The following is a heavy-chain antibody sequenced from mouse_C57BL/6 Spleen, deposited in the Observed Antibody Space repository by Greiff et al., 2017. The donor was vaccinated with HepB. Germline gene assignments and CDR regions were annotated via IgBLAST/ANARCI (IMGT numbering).Heavy chain of an antibody. CDR2: INPGSGGT. J-gene: IGHJ3*01. CDR1: GYAFTNYL. V-gene: IGHV1-54*01. CDR3: ARIGNGAY. Sequence: QVQLQQSGAELVRPGTSVNVSCKASGYAFTNYLIEWVKQRPGQGLEWIGVINPGSGGTNYNEKFKGKATLTADKSSSTAYMQLSSLTSEDSAVYFCARIGNGAYWGQGTLVTVSA. D-gene: IGHD2-1*01.